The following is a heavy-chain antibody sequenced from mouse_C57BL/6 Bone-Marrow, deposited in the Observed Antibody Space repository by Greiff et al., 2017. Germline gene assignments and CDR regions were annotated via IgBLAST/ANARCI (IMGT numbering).Heavy chain of an antibody. Sequence: VKLQQPGAELVRPGSSVKLSCKASGYTFTSYWMDWVKQRPGQGLEWIGNIYPSDSETHYNQKFKDKATLTVDKSSSTAYMQLSSLTSEDSAVYYCARGDYYGSSSFAYWGQGTLVTVSA. V-gene: IGHV1-61*01. CDR3: ARGDYYGSSSFAY. J-gene: IGHJ3*01. D-gene: IGHD1-1*01. CDR1: GYTFTSYW. CDR2: IYPSDSET.